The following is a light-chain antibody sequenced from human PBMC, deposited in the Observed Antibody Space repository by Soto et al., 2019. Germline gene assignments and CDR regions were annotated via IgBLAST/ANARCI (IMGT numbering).Light chain of an antibody. V-gene: IGKV3-11*01. Sequence: EIVLTQSPATLSLSPGERATLSCRASQSVSSYLAWYQQKPGQAPRLLIYDASNRATGIPARFSGSGSGTDFTLTISSLEPEDFAVYYCQQRSNWPPGWTFGQGTKVDI. CDR2: DAS. CDR3: QQRSNWPPGWT. J-gene: IGKJ1*01. CDR1: QSVSSY.